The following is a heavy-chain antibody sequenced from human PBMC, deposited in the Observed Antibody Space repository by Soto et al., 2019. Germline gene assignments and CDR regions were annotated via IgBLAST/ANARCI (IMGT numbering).Heavy chain of an antibody. J-gene: IGHJ6*02. CDR2: IIPIFGTA. V-gene: IGHV1-69*13. CDR1: GGTFSSYA. CDR3: ARIIAARGMLGYYYGMDV. D-gene: IGHD6-6*01. Sequence: SVKVSCKASGGTFSSYAISWVRQAPGQGLEWMGGIIPIFGTANYAQKFQGRVTITADESTSTAYMELSSLRSEDTAVYYCARIIAARGMLGYYYGMDVWGQGTTVTVSS.